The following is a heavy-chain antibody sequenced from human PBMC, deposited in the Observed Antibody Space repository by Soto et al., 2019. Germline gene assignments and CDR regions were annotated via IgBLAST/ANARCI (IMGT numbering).Heavy chain of an antibody. CDR2: IIPIFGTA. CDR3: AGGDYYDSSGYYYPGTNAFDI. J-gene: IGHJ3*02. CDR1: GGTFSSYA. V-gene: IGHV1-69*01. Sequence: QVQLVQSGAEVKKPGSSVKVSCKASGGTFSSYAISWVRQAPGQGLEWMGGIIPIFGTANYAQKFQGSVTITADESTSTAYMELSSLRSEDTAVYYCAGGDYYDSSGYYYPGTNAFDIWGQGTMVTVSS. D-gene: IGHD3-22*01.